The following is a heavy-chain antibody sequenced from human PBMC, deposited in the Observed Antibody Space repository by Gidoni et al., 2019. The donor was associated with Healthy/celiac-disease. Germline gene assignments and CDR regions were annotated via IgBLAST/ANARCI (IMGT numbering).Heavy chain of an antibody. D-gene: IGHD1-26*01. Sequence: QVQLGQSGAAVKKPGASVKVSCKSSGGTFSSSAISWVRQAPGQGLEWMGGIIPIVGTANDAQKFQVRVTITEDKSTSTVYMELSSLRSEDTAVYYWARERGSGSYDYWVQGTLVTVSS. CDR3: ARERGSGSYDY. V-gene: IGHV1-69*06. CDR1: GGTFSSSA. J-gene: IGHJ4*02. CDR2: IIPIVGTA.